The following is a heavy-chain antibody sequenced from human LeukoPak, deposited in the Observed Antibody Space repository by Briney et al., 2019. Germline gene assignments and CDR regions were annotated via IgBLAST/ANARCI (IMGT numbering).Heavy chain of an antibody. J-gene: IGHJ4*02. Sequence: GGSLRLSCAASGFTFSSSAMSWVRQVPGKGLEWVSGISASGGSTSYADSVRGRFTISRDNSKNTLYAQMNSLRDEDTAVYYCAKVQRWESPRYLDSWGQGTLVTVSS. CDR2: ISASGGST. CDR1: GFTFSSSA. CDR3: AKVQRWESPRYLDS. D-gene: IGHD1-26*01. V-gene: IGHV3-23*01.